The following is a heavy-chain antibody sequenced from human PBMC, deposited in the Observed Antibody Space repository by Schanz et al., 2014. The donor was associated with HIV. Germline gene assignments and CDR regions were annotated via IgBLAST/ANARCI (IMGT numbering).Heavy chain of an antibody. V-gene: IGHV3-33*05. Sequence: VQLVESGGALVQPGGSLRLSCAASGFTFNYYGMHWVRQAPGKGLEWVALISYDGNDKYYADSVKGRFTISRDNSKNTLYLQMNSLRAEDTAVYYCARGSGPYYYYYGMDVWGQGTTVTVSS. D-gene: IGHD2-15*01. CDR2: ISYDGNDK. CDR3: ARGSGPYYYYYGMDV. CDR1: GFTFNYYG. J-gene: IGHJ6*02.